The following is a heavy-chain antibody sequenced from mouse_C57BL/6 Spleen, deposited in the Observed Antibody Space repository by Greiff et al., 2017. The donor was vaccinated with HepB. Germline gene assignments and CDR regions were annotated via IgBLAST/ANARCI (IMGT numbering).Heavy chain of an antibody. CDR3: ARHEDYYGSSSFDY. J-gene: IGHJ2*01. CDR2: ISGGGGNT. CDR1: GFTFSSYT. D-gene: IGHD1-1*01. Sequence: EVHLVESGGGLVKPGGSLKLSCAASGFTFSSYTMSWVRQTPEKRLEWVATISGGGGNTYYPDSVKGRFTISRDNAKNTLYLQMSSLRSEDTALYYCARHEDYYGSSSFDYWGQGTTLTVSS. V-gene: IGHV5-9*01.